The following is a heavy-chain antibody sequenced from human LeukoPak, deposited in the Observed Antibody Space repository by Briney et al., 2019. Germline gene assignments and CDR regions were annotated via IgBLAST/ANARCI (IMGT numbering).Heavy chain of an antibody. D-gene: IGHD3/OR15-3a*01. J-gene: IGHJ4*02. CDR3: ARQTGSGLFILP. Sequence: PSETLSLTCTVSGVSISSSNSYWGWIRQPPGKGLEWIGSIYYSGNTYYNASLKSQVSISIDPSKNQFSLRLTSVTAADTAVYYCARQTGSGLFILPGGQGTLVTVSS. V-gene: IGHV4-39*01. CDR1: GVSISSSNSY. CDR2: IYYSGNT.